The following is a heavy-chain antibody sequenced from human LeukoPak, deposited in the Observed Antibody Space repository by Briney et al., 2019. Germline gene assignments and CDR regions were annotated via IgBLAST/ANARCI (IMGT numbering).Heavy chain of an antibody. CDR3: ARVPDYGDWYYGMDV. CDR2: IYSGGST. Sequence: GGSLRLSCAASGFTVSSNYMSWVRQAPGKGLEWVSVIYSGGSTYYADSVKGRFTISRDNSKNTLYLQMNSLRAEDTAVYYCARVPDYGDWYYGMDVWGQGTTVTVSS. CDR1: GFTVSSNY. D-gene: IGHD4-17*01. V-gene: IGHV3-53*01. J-gene: IGHJ6*02.